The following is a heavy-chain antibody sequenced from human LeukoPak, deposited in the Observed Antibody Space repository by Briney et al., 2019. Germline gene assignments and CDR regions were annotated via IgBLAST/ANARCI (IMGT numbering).Heavy chain of an antibody. Sequence: ASVKVSCKASGYTFTSYGISWVRQAPGQGLEWMGWISAYNGNTNYAQKLQGRVTMTTDTSTSTAYMELRSLRSDDTAVYYCASSTPYSGSSDSWGREPWSPSPQ. D-gene: IGHD1-26*01. CDR1: GYTFTSYG. CDR2: ISAYNGNT. J-gene: IGHJ5*01. CDR3: ASSTPYSGSSDS. V-gene: IGHV1-18*01.